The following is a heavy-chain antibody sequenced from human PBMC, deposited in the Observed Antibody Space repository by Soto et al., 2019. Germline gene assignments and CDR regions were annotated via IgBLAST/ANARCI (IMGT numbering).Heavy chain of an antibody. J-gene: IGHJ5*02. Sequence: EVQLVESGGGLVQPGGSLRLSCAASGFTVSSNYMSWVRQAPGKGLEWVSVIYSGGSTYYADSVKGRFTISRHNSKNTRYLQMNSLRAEDTAVYYCAREVGNGWFDPWGQGTLVTVSS. CDR3: AREVGNGWFDP. D-gene: IGHD2-15*01. V-gene: IGHV3-53*04. CDR1: GFTVSSNY. CDR2: IYSGGST.